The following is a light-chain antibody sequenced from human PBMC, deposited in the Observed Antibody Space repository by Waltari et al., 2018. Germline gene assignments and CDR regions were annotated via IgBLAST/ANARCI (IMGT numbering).Light chain of an antibody. CDR3: QQYYSTPLFT. CDR1: QGISNS. V-gene: IGKV1-NL1*01. J-gene: IGKJ3*01. Sequence: DIQMTQSPSSLSASVGVRVTITCRASQGISNSLAWYQQKPGKAPKLLLYAASRLESGVPSRFSGSGSGTDYTLTISSLQPEDFATYYCQQYYSTPLFTFGPGTKVDIK. CDR2: AAS.